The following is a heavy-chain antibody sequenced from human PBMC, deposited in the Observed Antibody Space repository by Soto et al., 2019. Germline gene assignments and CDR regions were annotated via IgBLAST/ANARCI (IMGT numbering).Heavy chain of an antibody. V-gene: IGHV3-11*01. Sequence: QVQLVESGGGLVKPGGSLSLYCAASGFTFSYYYMSWIRQAHGKGLELVSYISSSGSTIYYADSVKGRFTISRDNAQNSLYLQMNSLRAEDTAVYYWASESSGWYGYYFDYWGHGTMGTVSS. D-gene: IGHD6-19*01. CDR1: GFTFSYYY. J-gene: IGHJ4*01. CDR3: ASESSGWYGYYFDY. CDR2: ISSSGSTI.